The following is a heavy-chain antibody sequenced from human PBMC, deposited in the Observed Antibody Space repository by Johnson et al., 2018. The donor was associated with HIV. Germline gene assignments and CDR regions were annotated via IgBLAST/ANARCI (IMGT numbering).Heavy chain of an antibody. CDR3: ARGGGYYNFWSAAGNAFDI. V-gene: IGHV3-74*02. D-gene: IGHD3-3*01. Sequence: EVQLVESGGGVVQPGRSLRLSCAASGFTFSSYWMHWVRQAQGKGLVWVSRISSDGSSTSYADSVKGRFTISRDNAKNTLYLQMNSLRAEDTAVYYCARGGGYYNFWSAAGNAFDIWGQGTMVTVSS. J-gene: IGHJ3*02. CDR2: ISSDGSST. CDR1: GFTFSSYW.